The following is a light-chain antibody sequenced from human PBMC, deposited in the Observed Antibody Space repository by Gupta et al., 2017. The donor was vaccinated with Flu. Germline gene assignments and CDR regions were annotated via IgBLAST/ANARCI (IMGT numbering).Light chain of an antibody. Sequence: SIPLYCTDKSRDVAGSTYAPCYQQPQGNPPKIMIYEGSTRPAGASSRFSDSESGKTASQTISGPQAEDEAYYYPNQFTTSSTGVFGSGTKVTVL. CDR1: SRDVAGSTY. J-gene: IGLJ1*01. CDR2: EGS. CDR3: NQFTTSSTGV. V-gene: IGLV2-14*01.